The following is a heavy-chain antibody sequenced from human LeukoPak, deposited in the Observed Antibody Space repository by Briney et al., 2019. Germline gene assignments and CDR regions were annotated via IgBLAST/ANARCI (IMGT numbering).Heavy chain of an antibody. CDR1: GGTFSSYA. J-gene: IGHJ3*02. V-gene: IGHV1-69*04. Sequence: SVKVSCKASGGTFSSYAISWVRQAPGQGLEWMGRIIPILGIANYAQKFQGRVTITADRSTSTAYMELSSLRSEDTAMYYCARDLKSYHAFDIWGQGTMVTVSS. CDR2: IIPILGIA. CDR3: ARDLKSYHAFDI.